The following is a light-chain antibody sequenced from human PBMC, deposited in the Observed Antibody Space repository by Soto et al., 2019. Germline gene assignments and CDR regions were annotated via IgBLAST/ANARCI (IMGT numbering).Light chain of an antibody. V-gene: IGKV3-15*01. J-gene: IGKJ1*01. Sequence: EILMTQSPATLSVSPGERATLSCRASQSVSSNLAWYQQKPGQAPRLLVYGASTRASGIPARFSGSGSGTEFTLTISSLQSEDFAVYYCQQYNNWPPWRFGEGTKGEIK. CDR3: QQYNNWPPWR. CDR1: QSVSSN. CDR2: GAS.